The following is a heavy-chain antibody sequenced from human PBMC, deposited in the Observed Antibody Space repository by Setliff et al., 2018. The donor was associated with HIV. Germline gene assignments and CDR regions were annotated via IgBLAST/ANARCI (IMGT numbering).Heavy chain of an antibody. D-gene: IGHD3-22*01. CDR1: GFTFSNYA. V-gene: IGHV3-30-3*01. CDR3: ARETMYDSRGYLSHYFDY. J-gene: IGHJ4*02. Sequence: GESLRLSCAASGFTFSNYAMHWVRQAPGKGLEWVAVLSYDGSNKCYADSVKGRFTISRDNSKNTLYLQMNSLRVEDTAVYYCARETMYDSRGYLSHYFDYWGQGTPVTVS. CDR2: LSYDGSNK.